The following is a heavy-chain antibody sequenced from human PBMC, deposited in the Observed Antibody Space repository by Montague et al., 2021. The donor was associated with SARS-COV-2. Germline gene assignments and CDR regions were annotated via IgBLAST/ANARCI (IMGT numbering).Heavy chain of an antibody. J-gene: IGHJ3*02. CDR1: GFSLSTSGMG. D-gene: IGHD5-18*01. CDR3: ARTKDGRYSYRRCTDAFDI. CDR2: IYWNDDK. Sequence: ALVKPTQTLTLTCTFSGFSLSTSGMGVGWIRQPPGKALEWLALIYWNDDKYYSTSLKSRLTISKDTSKNQVVLTMTNMDPVDTATYYCARTKDGRYSYRRCTDAFDIWGQGTMVTVSS. V-gene: IGHV2-5*01.